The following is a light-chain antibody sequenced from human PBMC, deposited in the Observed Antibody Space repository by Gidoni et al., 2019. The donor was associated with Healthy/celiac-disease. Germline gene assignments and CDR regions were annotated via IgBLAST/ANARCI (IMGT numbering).Light chain of an antibody. Sequence: EIVRTQSPATLSVSPGERATLSCRASQSVSSNLAWYQQKPGQAPRLLIYDASTRATGIPARFSGSGSGTEFTLTISSLQSEDFAVYYCQQYNNWPPWTFGQGTKVEFK. V-gene: IGKV3-15*01. CDR1: QSVSSN. CDR3: QQYNNWPPWT. CDR2: DAS. J-gene: IGKJ1*01.